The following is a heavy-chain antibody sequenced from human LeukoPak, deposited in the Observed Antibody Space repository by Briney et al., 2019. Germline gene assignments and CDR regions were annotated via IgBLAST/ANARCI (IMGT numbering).Heavy chain of an antibody. CDR1: GGSISSYY. D-gene: IGHD6-25*01. CDR2: IYTSGST. V-gene: IGHV4-4*07. Sequence: SETLSLTCTVSGGSISSYYWSWIRQPAGKGLEWIGRIYTSGSTNYNPSLKSRVTISVDKSKNQFSLKLSSVTAADTAVYYCARAYSSGWYLDYWGQGTLVTVSS. CDR3: ARAYSSGWYLDY. J-gene: IGHJ4*02.